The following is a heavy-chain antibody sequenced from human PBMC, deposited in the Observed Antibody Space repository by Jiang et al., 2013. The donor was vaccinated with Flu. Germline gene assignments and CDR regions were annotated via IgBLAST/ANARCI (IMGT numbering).Heavy chain of an antibody. CDR2: ISYSGST. Sequence: PGLVKPSETLSLTCTVSGGSISSYYWSWIRQPPGKGLEWIGYISYSGSTNYNPSLNSRVTMSVDTSKNQFSLKLSSVTAADTAVYYCARSIYSAHDAFDLWGQGTMVTVSS. CDR1: GGSISSYY. CDR3: ARSIYSAHDAFDL. D-gene: IGHD2-15*01. V-gene: IGHV4-59*01. J-gene: IGHJ3*01.